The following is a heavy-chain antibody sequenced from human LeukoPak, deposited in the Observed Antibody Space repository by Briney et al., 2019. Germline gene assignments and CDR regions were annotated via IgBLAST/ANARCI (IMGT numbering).Heavy chain of an antibody. J-gene: IGHJ5*02. CDR1: GGSITSGGYY. CDR3: ASGVSTSHNWFDP. Sequence: SQTLSLTCTVSGGSITSGGYYWSWIRQHPGKGLEWIGYIYHSGSTYYNPSLKSRVTISVDTSKNQFSLKLSSVTAADTAVYYCASGVSTSHNWFDPWGQGTLVTVSS. CDR2: IYHSGST. D-gene: IGHD2-2*01. V-gene: IGHV4-31*03.